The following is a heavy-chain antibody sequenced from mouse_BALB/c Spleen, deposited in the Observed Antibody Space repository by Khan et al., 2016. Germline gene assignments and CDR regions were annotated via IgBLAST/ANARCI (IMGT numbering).Heavy chain of an antibody. Sequence: VELVESGAELVKAGASVKMSCKASGYTFTSYWMHWVKQRLGQGLEWFAETNPTNGRTYYNEKFKSKATLTVDKSSSTAYMLLSGPTFEDSAVDYCARIKKIVATYFDYWGQGTTLTVSS. CDR3: ARIKKIVATYFDY. CDR2: TNPTNGRT. J-gene: IGHJ2*01. D-gene: IGHD1-1*01. CDR1: GYTFTSYW. V-gene: IGHV1S81*02.